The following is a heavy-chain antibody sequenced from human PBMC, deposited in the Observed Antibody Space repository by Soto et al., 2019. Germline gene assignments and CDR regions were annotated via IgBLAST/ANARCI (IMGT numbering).Heavy chain of an antibody. D-gene: IGHD6-13*01. CDR3: AKPGSSSADFDY. CDR1: GFTFSNYG. Sequence: GGSLRLSCAASGFTFSNYGMRWVRQAPGKGLEWVAVISYEGSNKYYADSVKGRFTISRDNSKNTLYLQMNSLRAEDTAVYFCAKPGSSSADFDYWGQGTLVTVSS. V-gene: IGHV3-30*18. J-gene: IGHJ4*02. CDR2: ISYEGSNK.